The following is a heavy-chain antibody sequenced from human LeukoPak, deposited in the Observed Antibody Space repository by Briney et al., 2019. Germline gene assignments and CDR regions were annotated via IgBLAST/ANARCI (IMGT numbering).Heavy chain of an antibody. CDR1: GFTFSSYW. D-gene: IGHD3-3*01. Sequence: GGSLRLSCAASGFTFSSYWMSWVRQAPGKGLEWVANIKQDGSEKYYVDSVKGRFTISRDNAKNSLYLQMNSLRAEDTAVYYCARDPTFWSGYYGTYYYYGMDAWGQGTTVTVSS. V-gene: IGHV3-7*01. CDR2: IKQDGSEK. CDR3: ARDPTFWSGYYGTYYYYGMDA. J-gene: IGHJ6*02.